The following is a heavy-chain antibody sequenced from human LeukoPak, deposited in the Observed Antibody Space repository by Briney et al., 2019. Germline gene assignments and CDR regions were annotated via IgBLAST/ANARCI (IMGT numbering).Heavy chain of an antibody. J-gene: IGHJ4*02. CDR2: IYYSGGT. CDR3: ARRKLELVNYFDY. Sequence: PSETLSLTCAVYGGSFSSYYWGWIRQPPGKGLEWIGSIYYSGGTYYNPSLKSRVTISVDTSKNQFSLKLSSVTAADTAVYYCARRKLELVNYFDYWGQGTLVTVSS. V-gene: IGHV4-39*01. D-gene: IGHD1-7*01. CDR1: GGSFSSYY.